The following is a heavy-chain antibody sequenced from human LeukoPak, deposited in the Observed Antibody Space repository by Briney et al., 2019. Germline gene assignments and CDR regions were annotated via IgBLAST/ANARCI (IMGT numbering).Heavy chain of an antibody. Sequence: SETLSLTCTVSGGSISSSSYYWGWIRQPPGKGLEWIGSIYYSGSTYYNPSLKSRVTISVDTSKNQFSLKLSSVTAADTAVHYCARREVYYYYMDVWGKGTTVTVSS. CDR3: ARREVYYYYMDV. CDR1: GGSISSSSYY. CDR2: IYYSGST. V-gene: IGHV4-39*01. J-gene: IGHJ6*03.